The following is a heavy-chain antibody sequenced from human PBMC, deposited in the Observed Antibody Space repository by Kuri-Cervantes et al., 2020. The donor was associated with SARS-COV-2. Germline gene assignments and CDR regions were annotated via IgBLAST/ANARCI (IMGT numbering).Heavy chain of an antibody. D-gene: IGHD6-13*01. CDR2: VYHTGHT. CDR3: AREQLIPAAFDF. V-gene: IGHV4-31*03. J-gene: IGHJ4*02. Sequence: SETLSLTCTVSGGSINSGASYWSWIRQLPGKGLEWIGYVYHTGHTYYNPPLKSRVTISMDTSKNQFSLKLTSVTAADTAVYYCAREQLIPAAFDFWGQGTLVTVSS. CDR1: GGSINSGASY.